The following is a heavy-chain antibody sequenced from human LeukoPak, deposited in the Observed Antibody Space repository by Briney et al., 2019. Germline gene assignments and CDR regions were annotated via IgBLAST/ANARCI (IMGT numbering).Heavy chain of an antibody. D-gene: IGHD3-22*01. CDR2: ISYDGSNK. CDR1: GFTFSDYG. Sequence: PGRSLRFSCAASGFTFSDYGMNWVRQAPGKGLEWVAVISYDGSNKYYADSVKGRFTISRDNSKNTLYLQMNSLRAEDTAVYYCAKDANYYYDSSPDYWGQGTLVTVSS. J-gene: IGHJ4*02. V-gene: IGHV3-30*18. CDR3: AKDANYYYDSSPDY.